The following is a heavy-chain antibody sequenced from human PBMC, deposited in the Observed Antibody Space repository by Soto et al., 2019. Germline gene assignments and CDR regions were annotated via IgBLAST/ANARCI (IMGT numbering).Heavy chain of an antibody. CDR2: IHNSGTT. Sequence: QVQLQESGPGLVKPSQTLSLTCTVSGGSITNDDYYWNWIRQLPGKGLEWIGYIHNSGTTDYNPSLKSRVTISVDTSKSQFSLKLSSVTAADTAVYFCARQKLWLSPFDDWGQGTLVTVSS. V-gene: IGHV4-31*03. CDR3: ARQKLWLSPFDD. J-gene: IGHJ4*02. D-gene: IGHD6-19*01. CDR1: GGSITNDDYY.